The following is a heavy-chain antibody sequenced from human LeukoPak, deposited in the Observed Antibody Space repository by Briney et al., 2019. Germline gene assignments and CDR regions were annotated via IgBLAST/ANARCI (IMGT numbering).Heavy chain of an antibody. CDR1: GFTFSTYA. V-gene: IGHV3-21*01. Sequence: GGSLRLSCAASGFTFSTYAMNWVRQAPGKGLEWLSSISVTSRDIYYAASVKGRFIISRDNAKNTLYLQMNSLRAEDTAVYYCARTLTGGYFDSWGQGTLVTVSS. CDR3: ARTLTGGYFDS. D-gene: IGHD1-20*01. J-gene: IGHJ4*02. CDR2: ISVTSRDI.